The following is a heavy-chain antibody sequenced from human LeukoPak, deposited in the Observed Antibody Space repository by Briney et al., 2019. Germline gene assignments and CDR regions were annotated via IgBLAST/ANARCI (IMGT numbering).Heavy chain of an antibody. Sequence: SETLSLTCTVSGGSISSNNYYWGWIRQPPGKGLEWIGSIYYSGSTYYNPSLKSRVTVSVDTSKNQFSLKLSSVTAADTAVYYCARQANRGYSYQAVFGYWGQGTLVTVSS. J-gene: IGHJ4*02. V-gene: IGHV4-39*01. CDR2: IYYSGST. CDR3: ARQANRGYSYQAVFGY. CDR1: GGSISSNNYY. D-gene: IGHD5-18*01.